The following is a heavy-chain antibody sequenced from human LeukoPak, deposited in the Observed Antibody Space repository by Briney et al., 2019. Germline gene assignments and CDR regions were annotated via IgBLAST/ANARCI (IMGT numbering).Heavy chain of an antibody. Sequence: PGGSLRLSCAASGFTFSSYEMNWVRQAPGKGLEWVSYISSSGSTIYYADSVKGRFTISRDNAKNSLYLRMNSLRAEDTAVYYCAAPTTVVTRTDAFDIWGQGTMVTVSS. V-gene: IGHV3-48*03. D-gene: IGHD4-23*01. CDR2: ISSSGSTI. CDR1: GFTFSSYE. CDR3: AAPTTVVTRTDAFDI. J-gene: IGHJ3*02.